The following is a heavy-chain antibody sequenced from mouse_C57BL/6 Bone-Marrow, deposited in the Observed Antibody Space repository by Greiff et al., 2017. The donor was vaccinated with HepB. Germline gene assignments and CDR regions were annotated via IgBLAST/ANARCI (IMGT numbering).Heavy chain of an antibody. Sequence: EVQLQQSGAELVKPGASVKLSCTASGFNIKDYYMHWVKQRTEQGLEWIGRIDPEDGATKYAPKFQGKATITADTSSNTAYLQLSSLTSEDTAVYYCARLAYYGSSYVGWYFDVWGTGTTVTVSS. CDR2: IDPEDGAT. CDR1: GFNIKDYY. J-gene: IGHJ1*03. CDR3: ARLAYYGSSYVGWYFDV. V-gene: IGHV14-2*01. D-gene: IGHD1-1*01.